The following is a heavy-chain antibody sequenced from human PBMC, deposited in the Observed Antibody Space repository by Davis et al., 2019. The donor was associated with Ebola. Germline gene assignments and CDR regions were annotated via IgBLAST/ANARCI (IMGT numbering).Heavy chain of an antibody. CDR2: INAGNGNM. J-gene: IGHJ4*02. Sequence: AASVKVSCKASGYTFTDFDIHWVRQAPGQGLEWMGWINAGNGNMRYSQKFQGRVTITRDTSASTVYMELSSLRSEDTAVYYCARDTGIRYVSLGYWGRGTLVTVSS. D-gene: IGHD3-9*01. V-gene: IGHV1-3*01. CDR1: GYTFTDFD. CDR3: ARDTGIRYVSLGY.